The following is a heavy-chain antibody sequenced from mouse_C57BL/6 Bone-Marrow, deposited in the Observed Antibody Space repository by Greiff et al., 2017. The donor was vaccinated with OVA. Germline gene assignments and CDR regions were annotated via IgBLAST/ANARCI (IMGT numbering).Heavy chain of an antibody. CDR3: ASRRLLNWYFDV. J-gene: IGHJ1*03. CDR1: GYSITSGYD. CDR2: ISYSGST. V-gene: IGHV3-1*01. Sequence: EVKLQESGPGMVKPSQSLSLTCTVTGYSITSGYDWHWIRHFPGNKLEWMGYISYSGSTNYNPSLKSRISITHDTSKNHFFLKLNSVTTEDTATYYCASRRLLNWYFDVWGTGTTVTVSS. D-gene: IGHD1-1*01.